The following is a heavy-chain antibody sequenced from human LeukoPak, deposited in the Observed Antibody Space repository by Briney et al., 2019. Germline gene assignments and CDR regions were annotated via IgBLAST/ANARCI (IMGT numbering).Heavy chain of an antibody. CDR2: MNPYSGNT. J-gene: IGHJ6*03. D-gene: IGHD6-13*01. CDR3: ARDPSEGSIHYYYYYYMDV. CDR1: GYTFNSHD. Sequence: ASVKVSCKASGYTFNSHDINWVRQATGQGLEWMGWMNPYSGNTGYAQKFQGRVTMTRDTSTSTVYMELSSLRSEDTAVYYCARDPSEGSIHYYYYYYMDVWGKGTTVTVSS. V-gene: IGHV1-8*01.